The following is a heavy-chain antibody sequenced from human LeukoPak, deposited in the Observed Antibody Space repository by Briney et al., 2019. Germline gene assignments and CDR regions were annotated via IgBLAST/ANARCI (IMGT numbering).Heavy chain of an antibody. D-gene: IGHD3-22*01. CDR3: ARDFASPYYYDSSGSLPE. CDR2: IYSGGST. V-gene: IGHV3-53*01. Sequence: GGSLRLSCAASAFTFSRFSMSWVRQAPGKGLEWVSVIYSGGSTYYADSVKGRFTISRDNSKNTLYLQMNSLRAEDTAVYYCARDFASPYYYDSSGSLPEWGQGTLVTVSS. J-gene: IGHJ4*02. CDR1: AFTFSRFS.